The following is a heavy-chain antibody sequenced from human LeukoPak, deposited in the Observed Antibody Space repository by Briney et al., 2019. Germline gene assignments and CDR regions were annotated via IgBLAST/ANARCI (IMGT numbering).Heavy chain of an antibody. V-gene: IGHV3-21*01. CDR2: IISSSSYI. Sequence: GGSLRLSCAASGLTFSSYSTNWVRQAPGKGLEWDSSIISSSSYIYYADSVKGRFTISRDNAKNSLYLQMNSLRAEDTAVYYCARETYYYGSGIIDYWGQGTLVTVSS. J-gene: IGHJ4*02. CDR3: ARETYYYGSGIIDY. D-gene: IGHD3-10*01. CDR1: GLTFSSYS.